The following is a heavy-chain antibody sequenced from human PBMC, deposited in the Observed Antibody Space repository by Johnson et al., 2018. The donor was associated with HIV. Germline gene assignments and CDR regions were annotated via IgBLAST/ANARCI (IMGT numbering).Heavy chain of an antibody. CDR3: AKDMGYSSFGYGFDI. J-gene: IGHJ3*02. CDR2: IGTAGDT. CDR1: GFTFSSYD. V-gene: IGHV3-13*01. Sequence: MQLVESGGGLVQPGGSLRLSCAASGFTFSSYDMHWVRQATGKGLEWVSAIGTAGDTYYPGSVKGRFTISRNNSENSLYLQMNSLRPEDTALYYCAKDMGYSSFGYGFDIWGQGTMVTVSS. D-gene: IGHD6-13*01.